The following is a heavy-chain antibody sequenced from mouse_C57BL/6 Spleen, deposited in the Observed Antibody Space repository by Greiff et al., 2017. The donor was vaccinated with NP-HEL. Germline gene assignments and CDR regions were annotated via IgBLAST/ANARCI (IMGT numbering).Heavy chain of an antibody. Sequence: QVQLQQSGAELARPGASVKLSCKASGYTFTSYGISWVKQRTGQGLEWIGEIYPRSGNTYYNEKFKGTATLTADKSSSTAYMVLRSLTSEDSAVYFCARLSFGNYVAMDYWGQGTSVTVSS. D-gene: IGHD2-1*01. V-gene: IGHV1-81*01. J-gene: IGHJ4*01. CDR1: GYTFTSYG. CDR2: IYPRSGNT. CDR3: ARLSFGNYVAMDY.